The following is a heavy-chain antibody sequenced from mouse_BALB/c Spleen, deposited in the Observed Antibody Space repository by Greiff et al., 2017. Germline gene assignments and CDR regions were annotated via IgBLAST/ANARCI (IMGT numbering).Heavy chain of an antibody. V-gene: IGHV5-6-5*01. CDR2: ISSGGST. Sequence: EVKLMESGGGLVKPGGSLKLSCAASGFTFSSYAMSWVRQTPEKRLEWVASISSGGSTYYPDSVKGRFTISRDNARNILYLQMSSLRSEDTAMYYCARGGSATTARGTYYAMDYWGQGTSVTVSS. D-gene: IGHD1-2*01. CDR1: GFTFSSYA. J-gene: IGHJ4*01. CDR3: ARGGSATTARGTYYAMDY.